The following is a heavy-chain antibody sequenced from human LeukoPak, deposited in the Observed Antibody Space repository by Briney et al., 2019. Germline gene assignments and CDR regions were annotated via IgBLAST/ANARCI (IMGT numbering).Heavy chain of an antibody. Sequence: GGSLRLSCAASGFTFSSYGMSWVRQAPGKGLDWVAFIRYDGSNKYYADSVKGRFTISRDNSKNTLYLQMNSLRAEDTAVYYCAKETTSGWGGFDYWGQGTLVTVSS. J-gene: IGHJ4*02. CDR2: IRYDGSNK. CDR1: GFTFSSYG. CDR3: AKETTSGWGGFDY. V-gene: IGHV3-30*02. D-gene: IGHD6-19*01.